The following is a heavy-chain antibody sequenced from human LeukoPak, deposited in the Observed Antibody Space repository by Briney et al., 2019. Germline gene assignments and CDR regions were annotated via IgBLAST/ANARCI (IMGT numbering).Heavy chain of an antibody. D-gene: IGHD5-18*01. CDR2: VSFDGTNK. Sequence: GRSLRLSCAASGFTFSGYAMHWVRQAPGKGLEYMAGVSFDGTNKYYADSVKGRFTISRDNSKNTLYLQMNSLRAEDTAVYYCARDAVDTANAVWGQGTTVTVSS. J-gene: IGHJ6*02. V-gene: IGHV3-30*04. CDR3: ARDAVDTANAV. CDR1: GFTFSGYA.